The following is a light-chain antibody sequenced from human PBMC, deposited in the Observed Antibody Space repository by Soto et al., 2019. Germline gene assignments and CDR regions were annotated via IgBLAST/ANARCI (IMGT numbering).Light chain of an antibody. V-gene: IGKV1-33*01. CDR3: QQYDNLPLFT. CDR1: QDISNY. CDR2: DAS. Sequence: DIQMTQSPSSLSASVGDRVTITCQASQDISNYLNWYQQKPGKAPKLLIYDASNLETGVPSRFSGSGSGTDFTFTISSLQPEDMATYYCQQYDNLPLFTFGPGTKVDIK. J-gene: IGKJ3*01.